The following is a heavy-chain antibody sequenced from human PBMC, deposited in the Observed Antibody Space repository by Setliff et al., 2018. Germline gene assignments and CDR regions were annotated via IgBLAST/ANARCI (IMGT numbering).Heavy chain of an antibody. CDR3: AKGGTYRYFDF. V-gene: IGHV4-59*01. J-gene: IGHJ4*02. CDR1: GDSMSGAS. CDR2: VFPNGAS. D-gene: IGHD1-1*01. Sequence: SETLSLTCSVSGDSMSGASIWSWIRQPPGRGLEFMGYVFPNGASKYDPSFKSRLTISVDTSKNQFSLKLTSVTAADTAFYSCAKGGTYRYFDFWGQGTLVTVS.